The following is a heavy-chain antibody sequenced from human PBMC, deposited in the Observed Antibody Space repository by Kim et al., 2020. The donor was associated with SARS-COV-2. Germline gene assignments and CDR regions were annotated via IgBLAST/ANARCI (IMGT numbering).Heavy chain of an antibody. D-gene: IGHD5-18*01. CDR1: GFDFSSYE. J-gene: IGHJ4*02. CDR3: ATDGKAMAGRGAQFDF. CDR2: INSIGGSI. Sequence: GGSLRLSCAASGFDFSSYEMNWVRQAPGKGLEWISYINSIGGSIWYSDSVTGRFTISRDNAKNSLYLQMNSLTVEDTALYYCATDGKAMAGRGAQFDFWGQGTLVTVSS. V-gene: IGHV3-48*03.